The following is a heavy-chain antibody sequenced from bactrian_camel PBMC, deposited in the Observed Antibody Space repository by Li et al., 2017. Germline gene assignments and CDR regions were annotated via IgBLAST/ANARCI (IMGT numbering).Heavy chain of an antibody. CDR2: RYTGDDKA. D-gene: IGHD2*01. Sequence: HVQLVESGGGSVQAGGSLRLTCAASGRTDSYNVMGWFRQAPEKEREGVAARYTGDDKAYYADPVKGRFTISPGNATNTVSLQMDSLTPEDTAMYYCAAADFALGAGLLSPSKFPYWGQGTQVTVS. CDR1: GRTDSYNV. J-gene: IGHJ4*01. CDR3: AAADFALGAGLLSPSKFPY. V-gene: IGHV3S54*01.